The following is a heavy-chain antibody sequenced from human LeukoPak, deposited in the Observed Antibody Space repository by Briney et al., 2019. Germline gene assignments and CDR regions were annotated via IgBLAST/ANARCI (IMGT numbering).Heavy chain of an antibody. J-gene: IGHJ4*02. CDR3: AKDHYWSIDY. Sequence: GGSLRLSCAASGFDFSSNWMHWVRHAPGQGLVWVSRIKGDGISTNYADSVKGRFTISRDIAKNTLYLQMNGLRAEDTGVYYCAKDHYWSIDYWGRGTLVTVSS. V-gene: IGHV3-74*01. CDR2: IKGDGIST. D-gene: IGHD3-3*01. CDR1: GFDFSSNW.